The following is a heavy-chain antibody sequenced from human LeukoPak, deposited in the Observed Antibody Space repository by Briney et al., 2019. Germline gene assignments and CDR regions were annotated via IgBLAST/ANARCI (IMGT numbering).Heavy chain of an antibody. Sequence: YGXXWVRQAPXKGLQWLAVVWANGNTKYYADSVKGRFTISRDNSKNTLHLQIDSLRAEDTATYYCTRDNANRAYDYWGQGTLVTVSS. CDR3: TRDNANRAYDY. V-gene: IGHV3-33*01. CDR1: YG. CDR2: VWANGNTK. D-gene: IGHD2-2*01. J-gene: IGHJ4*02.